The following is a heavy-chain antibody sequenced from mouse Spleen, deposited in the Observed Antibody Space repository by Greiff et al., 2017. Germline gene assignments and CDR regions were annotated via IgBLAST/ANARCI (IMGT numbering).Heavy chain of an antibody. Sequence: VNVVESGAELVRPGSSVKLSCKASGYTFTSYWMHWVKQRPIQGLEWIGNIDPSDSETHYNQKFKDKATLTVDKSSSTAYMQLSSLTSEDSAVYYCARRDYDGFAYWGQGTLVTVSA. V-gene: IGHV1-52*01. CDR1: GYTFTSYW. D-gene: IGHD2-4*01. CDR3: ARRDYDGFAY. CDR2: IDPSDSET. J-gene: IGHJ3*01.